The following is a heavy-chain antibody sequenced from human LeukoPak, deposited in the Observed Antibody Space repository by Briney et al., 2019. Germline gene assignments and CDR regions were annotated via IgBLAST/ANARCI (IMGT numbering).Heavy chain of an antibody. V-gene: IGHV1-46*01. J-gene: IGHJ4*02. CDR3: ARIWGKLPAAKYYSDY. CDR2: INPSGGTT. Sequence: GASVKVSCKASGYTFTSYGISWVRQAPGQGLEWMGLINPSGGTTGYAQKFQGRVTMTRDTSTSIVYMELSSLRSEDTAVYYCARIWGKLPAAKYYSDYWGQGTLVTVSS. CDR1: GYTFTSYG. D-gene: IGHD2-2*01.